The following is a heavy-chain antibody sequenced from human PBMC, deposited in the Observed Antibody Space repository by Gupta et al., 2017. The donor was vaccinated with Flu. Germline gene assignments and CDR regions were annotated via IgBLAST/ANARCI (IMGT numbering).Heavy chain of an antibody. J-gene: IGHJ4*02. D-gene: IGHD4-17*01. Sequence: QVQLQESGPGLVKPSQTLSLTRTVSGGSITSGHYYWSWIRQPAGNQLEWVGRIYASGLPNYNPSLKSRVTISLDTSKNQFSLKLSSVTAADTAVYYCARGVADNGGYGGLDYWGQGAPVTVSS. V-gene: IGHV4-61*02. CDR1: GGSITSGHYY. CDR2: IYASGLP. CDR3: ARGVADNGGYGGLDY.